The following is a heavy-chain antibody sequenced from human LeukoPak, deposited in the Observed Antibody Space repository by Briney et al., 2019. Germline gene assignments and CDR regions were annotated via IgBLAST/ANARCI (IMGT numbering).Heavy chain of an antibody. Sequence: GGSLRLSCAASGFTFSSFSMNWVRQAPGKGLEWVSHISRDSGVTYYADSVRGRFTISRDNAQNSLSLQMSSLRPEDTAIYYCARDHDWAFDVWGQGTMVTVSS. CDR1: GFTFSSFS. CDR3: ARDHDWAFDV. D-gene: IGHD3-9*01. J-gene: IGHJ3*01. V-gene: IGHV3-48*01. CDR2: ISRDSGVT.